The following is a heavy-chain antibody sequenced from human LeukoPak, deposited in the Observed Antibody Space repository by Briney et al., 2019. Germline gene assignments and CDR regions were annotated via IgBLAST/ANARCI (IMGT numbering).Heavy chain of an antibody. Sequence: GGSPRLSCAASGLTFTSYNMNWVRQAPGKGPEWVAYITASDTTKYYADSVKGRFTISRDNAKKSLFLQMDSLRADDTAVYYCTAASAFSSSWRSWGQGTVVTVSS. J-gene: IGHJ5*02. CDR1: GLTFTSYN. CDR2: ITASDTTK. CDR3: TAASAFSSSWRS. V-gene: IGHV3-48*01. D-gene: IGHD6-13*01.